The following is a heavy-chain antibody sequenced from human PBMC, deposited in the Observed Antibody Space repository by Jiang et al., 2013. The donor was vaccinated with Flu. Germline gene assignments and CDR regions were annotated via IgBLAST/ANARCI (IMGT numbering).Heavy chain of an antibody. CDR3: ARDAVTFPDGPRSKYYFDY. J-gene: IGHJ4*02. Sequence: QTLSLTCAISGDSVSSNSAAWNWIRQSPXFRGLEWLGRTYYRSKWYNDYAVSVKSRITINPDTSKNQFSLQLNSVTPEDTAVYYCARDAVTFPDGPRSKYYFDYWGQGTLVTVSS. D-gene: IGHD5-24*01. V-gene: IGHV6-1*01. CDR2: TYYRSKWYN. CDR1: GDSVSSNSAA.